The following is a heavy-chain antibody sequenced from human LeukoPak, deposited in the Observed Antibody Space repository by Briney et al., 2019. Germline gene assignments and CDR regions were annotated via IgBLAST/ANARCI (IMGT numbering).Heavy chain of an antibody. CDR1: GGSISSYY. CDR3: ARGPWGFGEFSTQVYYMDV. J-gene: IGHJ6*03. Sequence: SETLSLTCTVSGGSISSYYWSWIRQPPGKGLEWIGYIYYSRSTNYNPSLKSRVTISVDTSKNQFSLKLSSVTAADTAVYYCARGPWGFGEFSTQVYYMDVWGKGTTVTVSS. V-gene: IGHV4-59*08. CDR2: IYYSRST. D-gene: IGHD3-10*01.